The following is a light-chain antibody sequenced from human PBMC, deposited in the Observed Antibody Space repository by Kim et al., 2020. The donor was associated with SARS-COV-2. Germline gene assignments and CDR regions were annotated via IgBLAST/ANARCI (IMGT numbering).Light chain of an antibody. V-gene: IGLV2-8*01. CDR2: EVT. CDR1: SSDLGGYTC. Sequence: ITTSCAAPSSDLGGYTCLSWCQQPPGRAPKLMICEVTYGPSGAPDRLSGPKSGNTASLTVSGLQAKDGADYYCYAYACINTLGVFGGGTQLTVL. CDR3: YAYACINTLGV. J-gene: IGLJ3*02.